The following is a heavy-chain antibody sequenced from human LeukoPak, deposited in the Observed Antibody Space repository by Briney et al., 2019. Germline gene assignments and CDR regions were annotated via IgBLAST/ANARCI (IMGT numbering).Heavy chain of an antibody. J-gene: IGHJ3*02. CDR1: GFTFSSYG. CDR2: ISYDGSNK. Sequence: PGGSLRLSCAASGFTFSSYGMHWVRRAPGKGLEWVAVISYDGSNKYYADSVKGRFTISRGNSKNTLYLQMNSLRAEDTAVYYCVWELDAFDIWGQGTMVTVSS. CDR3: VWELDAFDI. V-gene: IGHV3-30*03.